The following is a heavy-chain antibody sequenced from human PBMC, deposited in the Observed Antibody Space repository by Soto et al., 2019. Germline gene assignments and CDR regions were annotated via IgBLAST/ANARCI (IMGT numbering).Heavy chain of an antibody. CDR3: AITIFGVAKGGAFDI. CDR1: GYSFTSYW. V-gene: IGHV5-51*01. CDR2: IYPGDSDT. D-gene: IGHD3-3*01. J-gene: IGHJ3*02. Sequence: GESLKISCKGSGYSFTSYWIGWVRQMPGKGLEWMGIIYPGDSDTRYSPSFQGQVTISADKSISTAYLQWSSLKASDTAMYYCAITIFGVAKGGAFDIWGQGTMVTVSS.